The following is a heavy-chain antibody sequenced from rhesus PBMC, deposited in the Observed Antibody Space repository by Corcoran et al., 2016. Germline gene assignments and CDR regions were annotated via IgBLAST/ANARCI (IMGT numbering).Heavy chain of an antibody. J-gene: IGHJ4*01. D-gene: IGHD6-31*01. CDR2: IYGSGSST. Sequence: QLQLQESGPGLVKPSETLSVTCAVSGGSISSSYWSWIRQAPGKGLEWIGYIYGSGSSTNYNPSLKSRVTLSVDTSKNQLSLKLSSVTAADTAVYYCARAAAAGTGYFDYWGQGVLVTVSS. V-gene: IGHV4-169*01. CDR1: GGSISSSY. CDR3: ARAAAAGTGYFDY.